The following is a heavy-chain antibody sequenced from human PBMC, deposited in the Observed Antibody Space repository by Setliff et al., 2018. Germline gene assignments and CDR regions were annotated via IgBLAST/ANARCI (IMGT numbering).Heavy chain of an antibody. V-gene: IGHV4-39*01. CDR3: ATDSSDYDFWSGYPNRYFDY. CDR2: IYYSGST. D-gene: IGHD3-3*01. Sequence: PSETLSLTCTVSGGSISSSSYYWGWIRQPPGKGLEWIGSIYYSGSTYYNPSLKSRVTISVDMSKNQFSLKLSSVTAADTAVYYCATDSSDYDFWSGYPNRYFDYWGQGTLVTVSS. J-gene: IGHJ4*02. CDR1: GGSISSSSYY.